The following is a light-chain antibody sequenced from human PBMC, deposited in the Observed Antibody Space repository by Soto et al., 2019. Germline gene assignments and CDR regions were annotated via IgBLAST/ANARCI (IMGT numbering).Light chain of an antibody. V-gene: IGLV4-69*01. CDR2: LSSDGSH. CDR3: QTWDTGARVV. J-gene: IGLJ2*01. Sequence: QPVLTQSPSASASLGASVKLTCTLSSGHSSYAIAWHQQQPEKGPRYLMKLSSDGSHSKGDGIPDRFSGSSSGAERYLTISCLPSEDEADYYCQTWDTGARVVFGGGTKVTVL. CDR1: SGHSSYA.